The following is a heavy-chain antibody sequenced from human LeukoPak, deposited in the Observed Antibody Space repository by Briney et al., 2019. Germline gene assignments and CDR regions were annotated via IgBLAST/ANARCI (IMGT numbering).Heavy chain of an antibody. J-gene: IGHJ5*02. D-gene: IGHD2-15*01. CDR1: GYTFTSYG. CDR2: ISAYNGNT. CDR3: ARGGSGGSCYSSTCWFDP. V-gene: IGHV1-18*01. Sequence: ASVKVSCKASGYTFTSYGISWVRQAPGQGLEWMGWISAYNGNTNYAQKLQGRVTMTTDTSTSTAYMELRSLRSDDTAVYYCARGGSGGSCYSSTCWFDPWGQETLVTVSS.